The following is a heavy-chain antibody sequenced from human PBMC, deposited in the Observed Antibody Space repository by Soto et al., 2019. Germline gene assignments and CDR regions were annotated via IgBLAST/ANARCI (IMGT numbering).Heavy chain of an antibody. V-gene: IGHV3-64D*08. CDR2: ISSNGGST. J-gene: IGHJ6*02. D-gene: IGHD3-10*01. Sequence: HPGGSLRLSCSASGFPFSSYAMHWVRQAPGKGLEYVSAISSNGGSTYYADSVKGRFTISRDNSKNTLYLQMSSLRAEDTAVYYCVGFGEPPSAYYSYGMDVWGQGTTVNVSS. CDR3: VGFGEPPSAYYSYGMDV. CDR1: GFPFSSYA.